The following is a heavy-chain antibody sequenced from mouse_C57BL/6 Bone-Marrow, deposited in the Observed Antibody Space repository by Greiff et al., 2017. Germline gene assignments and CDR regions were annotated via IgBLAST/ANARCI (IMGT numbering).Heavy chain of an antibody. Sequence: EVKLQESGPGLVKPSQSLSLTCSVTGYSITSGYYWNWIRQFPGNKLEWMGYISYDGSNNYNPSLKNRIPITRDTSTNQFFLKLNSVTTEDTAKYYCARDITTVALFDYWGQGTTLTVSS. CDR1: GYSITSGYY. V-gene: IGHV3-6*01. CDR2: ISYDGSN. J-gene: IGHJ2*01. D-gene: IGHD1-1*01. CDR3: ARDITTVALFDY.